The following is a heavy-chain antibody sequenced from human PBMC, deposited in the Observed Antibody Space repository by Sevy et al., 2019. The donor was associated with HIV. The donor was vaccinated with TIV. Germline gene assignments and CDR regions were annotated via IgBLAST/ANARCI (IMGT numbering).Heavy chain of an antibody. CDR3: ARDRDLSGSYLEYYYYAMDV. CDR2: IDPSGST. Sequence: ASVKVSCKASGYTFITYYVHWVRQAPGQGLEWMGLIDPSGSTRYAQKFQGRVSMTGDTSTTTVYMELSSLTSEVTAVYYCARDRDLSGSYLEYYYYAMDVWGQGTTVTVSS. V-gene: IGHV1-46*01. D-gene: IGHD1-26*01. J-gene: IGHJ6*02. CDR1: GYTFITYY.